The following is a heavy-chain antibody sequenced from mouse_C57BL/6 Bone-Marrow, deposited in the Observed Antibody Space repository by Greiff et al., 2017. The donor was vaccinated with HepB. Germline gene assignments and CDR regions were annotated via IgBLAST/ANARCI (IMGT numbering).Heavy chain of an antibody. Sequence: VKLQESGAELVKPGASVKISCKASGYAFSSYWMNWVKQRPGKGLEWIGQIYPGDGDTNYNGKFKGKATLTADKSSSTAYMQLSSLTSEDSAVYFCASNYWFAYWGQGTLVTVSA. CDR1: GYAFSSYW. CDR2: IYPGDGDT. V-gene: IGHV1-80*01. CDR3: ASNYWFAY. J-gene: IGHJ3*01. D-gene: IGHD1-3*01.